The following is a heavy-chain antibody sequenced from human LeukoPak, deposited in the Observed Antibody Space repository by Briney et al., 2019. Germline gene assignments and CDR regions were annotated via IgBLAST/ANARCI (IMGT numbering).Heavy chain of an antibody. CDR3: ASRPDYDILTGYSY. J-gene: IGHJ4*02. CDR1: GFIFSSYA. D-gene: IGHD3-9*01. V-gene: IGHV3-23*01. CDR2: ISGSGGST. Sequence: PGGSLRLSCAASGFIFSSYAMSWVRQAPGKGLEWVSAISGSGGSTYYADSVKGRFTISRDNSKNTLYLQMNSLRAEDTAVYYCASRPDYDILTGYSYWGQGTLVTVSS.